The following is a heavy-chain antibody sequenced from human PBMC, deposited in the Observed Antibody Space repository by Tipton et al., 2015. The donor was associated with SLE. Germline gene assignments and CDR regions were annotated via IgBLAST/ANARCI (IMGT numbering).Heavy chain of an antibody. CDR1: GFTFSSYG. CDR2: IWYDGSNK. CDR3: ARVLVGAAGAFDI. Sequence: SLRLSCAASGFTFSSYGMHWVRQAPGKGLEWVAVIWYDGSNKYYADSVKGRFTISRDNAKNTLYLQMNSLRAEDTAVYYCARVLVGAAGAFDIWGQGTMVTVSS. J-gene: IGHJ3*02. D-gene: IGHD1-26*01. V-gene: IGHV3-33*01.